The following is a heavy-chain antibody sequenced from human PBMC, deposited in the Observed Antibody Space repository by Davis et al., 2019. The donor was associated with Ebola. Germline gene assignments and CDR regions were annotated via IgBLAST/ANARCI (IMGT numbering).Heavy chain of an antibody. CDR3: ATVAVIDSSGFGYYFDY. CDR2: INPSGGST. Sequence: ASVKVSCKASGYTFTSYYMHWVRQAPGQGLEWMGIINPSGGSTSYAQKFQGRVTMTEDTSTDTAYMELSSLRSEDTAVYYCATVAVIDSSGFGYYFDYWGQGTLVTVSS. V-gene: IGHV1-46*01. D-gene: IGHD3-22*01. CDR1: GYTFTSYY. J-gene: IGHJ4*02.